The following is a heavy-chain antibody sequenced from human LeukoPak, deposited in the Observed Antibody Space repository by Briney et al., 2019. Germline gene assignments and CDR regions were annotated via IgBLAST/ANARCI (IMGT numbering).Heavy chain of an antibody. CDR3: ARDGDGYNAYYYYGMDV. CDR2: IWYDGSNK. D-gene: IGHD5-24*01. V-gene: IGHV3-33*01. J-gene: IGHJ6*02. Sequence: SLXLSCAASGFTXSSYGMHWVRQAPGKGLEGVAVIWYDGSNKYYADSVKGRFTISRDNSKNTLYLQMNSLRAEDTAVYYCARDGDGYNAYYYYGMDVWGQGTTVTVSS. CDR1: GFTXSSYG.